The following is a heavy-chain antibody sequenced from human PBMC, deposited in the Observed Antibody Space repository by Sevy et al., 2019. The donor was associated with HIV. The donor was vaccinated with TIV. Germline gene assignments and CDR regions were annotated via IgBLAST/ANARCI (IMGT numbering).Heavy chain of an antibody. J-gene: IGHJ4*02. Sequence: GGSLRLSCAASGFTFSSYWMSWVRQAPGKGLEWVANIKQDGSEKYYVDSVKGRFTISRDNAKNSLYLQMNSLRAEDTAVYYCARPSWRITAAGSFDYWGQGTLVTVSS. CDR1: GFTFSSYW. V-gene: IGHV3-7*03. CDR2: IKQDGSEK. CDR3: ARPSWRITAAGSFDY. D-gene: IGHD6-13*01.